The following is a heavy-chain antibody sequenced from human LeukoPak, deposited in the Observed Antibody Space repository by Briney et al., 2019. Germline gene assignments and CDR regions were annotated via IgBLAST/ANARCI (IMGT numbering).Heavy chain of an antibody. Sequence: GGSLRLSCAASGFTFSSYAMHWVRQAPGKGLEWVAVISYDGSNKYYADSVKGRFTISRDNSKNTLYLQMNSLRAEDTAVYYCARELLETGGYYLQLGAFDIWGQGTMVTVSS. J-gene: IGHJ3*02. CDR3: ARELLETGGYYLQLGAFDI. CDR2: ISYDGSNK. V-gene: IGHV3-30*04. CDR1: GFTFSSYA. D-gene: IGHD3-22*01.